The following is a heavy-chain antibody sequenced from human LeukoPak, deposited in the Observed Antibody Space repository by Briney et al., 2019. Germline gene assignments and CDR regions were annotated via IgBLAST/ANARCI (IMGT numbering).Heavy chain of an antibody. Sequence: GGSLRLSCAASGFTFSSYGMHWVRQAPGKGLEWVAFIRYDGSNKYYADSVKGRFTISRGNSKNTLYLQMGSLRAEDMAVYYCARADCSSTSCYTVRFWGKGTTVTVSS. CDR1: GFTFSSYG. CDR2: IRYDGSNK. V-gene: IGHV3-30*02. CDR3: ARADCSSTSCYTVRF. D-gene: IGHD2-2*02. J-gene: IGHJ6*04.